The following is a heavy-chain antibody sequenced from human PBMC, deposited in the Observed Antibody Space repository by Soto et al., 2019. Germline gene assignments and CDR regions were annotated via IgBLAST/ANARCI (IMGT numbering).Heavy chain of an antibody. CDR2: ISYDGSNK. CDR3: ARDFPYYDSSGYDTFQH. J-gene: IGHJ1*01. D-gene: IGHD3-22*01. V-gene: IGHV3-30-3*01. CDR1: GFTFSSYA. Sequence: QVQLVESGGGVVQPGRSLRLSCAASGFTFSSYAMHWVRQAPGKGLEWVAVISYDGSNKYYADSVKGRFTISRDNSKNTMYRQMNSLRAEDTAVYYCARDFPYYDSSGYDTFQHWGQGTLVTVSS.